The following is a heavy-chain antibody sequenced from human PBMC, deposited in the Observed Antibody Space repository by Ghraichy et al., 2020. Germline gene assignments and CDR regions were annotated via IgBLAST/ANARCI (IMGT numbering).Heavy chain of an antibody. CDR2: IKPDGNDR. Sequence: LSLTCAASGFTFSDYWMAWVRQTPGKGLEWVANIKPDGNDRRLVDSLKGRFTISRDNARNSLYLQMNSLGAEDTAVYYCARGGIGWSSWHFGYWGQGTPVTVSS. J-gene: IGHJ4*02. CDR1: GFTFSDYW. V-gene: IGHV3-7*01. CDR3: ARGGIGWSSWHFGY. D-gene: IGHD2-15*01.